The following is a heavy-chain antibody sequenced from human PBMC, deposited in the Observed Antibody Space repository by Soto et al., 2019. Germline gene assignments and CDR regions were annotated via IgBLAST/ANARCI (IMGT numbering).Heavy chain of an antibody. D-gene: IGHD3-3*01. J-gene: IGHJ6*02. V-gene: IGHV3-48*03. Sequence: EVQLVESGGGLVQPGGSLRLSCAASGFTFSTYEFNWVRQAPGKGLEWVSYISSGGSTAHYADSVKGRFTVSRDNAKNSVYLQMHSLRAEDTAVYYCARDSITLFGVVILGYYYGMDVWGQGTTVTVSS. CDR2: ISSGGSTA. CDR1: GFTFSTYE. CDR3: ARDSITLFGVVILGYYYGMDV.